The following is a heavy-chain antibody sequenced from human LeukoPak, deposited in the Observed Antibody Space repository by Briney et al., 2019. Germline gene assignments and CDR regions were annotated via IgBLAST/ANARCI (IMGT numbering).Heavy chain of an antibody. V-gene: IGHV1-2*02. CDR3: ARDPPYSGHDHFDS. CDR2: INPDTGGT. J-gene: IGHJ4*02. Sequence: ASVKVSCKASGYTFNDYFMHWVRQAPGQGLEWMGWINPDTGGTNYAQRFQGRVTMTRDTSITTVYMELSSLRSDDTAVYYCARDPPYSGHDHFDSWGQGTLVTVSS. CDR1: GYTFNDYF. D-gene: IGHD1-26*01.